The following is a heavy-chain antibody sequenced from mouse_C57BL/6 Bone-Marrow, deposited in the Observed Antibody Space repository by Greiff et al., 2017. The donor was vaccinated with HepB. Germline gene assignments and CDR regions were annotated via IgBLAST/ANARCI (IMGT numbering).Heavy chain of an antibody. D-gene: IGHD1-1*01. J-gene: IGHJ1*03. CDR3: ANYYGSSYKWYFDV. CDR1: GYSFTSYY. CDR2: IYPGSGNT. V-gene: IGHV1-66*01. Sequence: VQLQQSGPELVKPGASVKISCKASGYSFTSYYIHWVKQRPGQGLEWIGWIYPGSGNTKYNEKFKGKATLTADTSSSTAYMQLSSLTSEDSAVYYCANYYGSSYKWYFDVWGTGTTVTVSS.